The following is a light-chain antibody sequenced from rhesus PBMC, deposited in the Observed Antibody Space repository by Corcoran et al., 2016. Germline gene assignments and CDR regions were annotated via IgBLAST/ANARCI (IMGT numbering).Light chain of an antibody. Sequence: EIVMTQSPATLSLSPGERATLSCRASQSVSSSLAWYQQKPGQAPRLLIYGASRRATGIPDRFSGSGSGTEFTLTISSLEPEDFAVYYCQQYSNWPQYSFGQGTKVEIK. V-gene: IGKV3-42*03. CDR3: QQYSNWPQYS. J-gene: IGKJ2*01. CDR2: GAS. CDR1: QSVSSS.